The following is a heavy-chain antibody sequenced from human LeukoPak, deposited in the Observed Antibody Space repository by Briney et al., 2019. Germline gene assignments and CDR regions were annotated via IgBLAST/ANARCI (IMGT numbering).Heavy chain of an antibody. Sequence: GGSLRLSCAASGFTFSSYAMHWVRQAPGKGLEWVAVISHDGSNKYYADSVKGRFTISRDNSKNTLYLQMNSLRAEDTAVYYCARGSGIVGAITQVFDYWGQGTLVTVSS. CDR3: ARGSGIVGAITQVFDY. V-gene: IGHV3-30*04. CDR1: GFTFSSYA. J-gene: IGHJ4*02. D-gene: IGHD1-26*01. CDR2: ISHDGSNK.